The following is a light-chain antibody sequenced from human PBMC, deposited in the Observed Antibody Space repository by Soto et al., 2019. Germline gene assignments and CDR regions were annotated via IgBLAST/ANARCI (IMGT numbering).Light chain of an antibody. J-gene: IGKJ1*01. Sequence: VLTQSKASLSVSSGGRGTRSCRASQCISGTLAWYQQKPGQAPRLLISGASTRAAGFPARFSGSGSGTDFTLTISSLQSEDFAVYYCQQYDNWPWTFGQGTKVDI. V-gene: IGKV3-15*01. CDR3: QQYDNWPWT. CDR1: QCISGT. CDR2: GAS.